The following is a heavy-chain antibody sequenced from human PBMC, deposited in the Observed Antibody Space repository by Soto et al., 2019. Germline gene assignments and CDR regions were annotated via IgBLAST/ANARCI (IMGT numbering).Heavy chain of an antibody. CDR1: SGSISSRY. D-gene: IGHD3-3*01. Sequence: PSETLSLTCTISSGSISSRYWSWIRQPPGEGLEWIGYIYYSGSTSYNPSLESRITMSVDTSKNQFSLKLTSVTAADTAVYYCVSLAAERIDFWSGYIKYADFWGQGTLVTVSS. CDR3: VSLAAERIDFWSGYIKYADF. CDR2: IYYSGST. J-gene: IGHJ4*02. V-gene: IGHV4-59*08.